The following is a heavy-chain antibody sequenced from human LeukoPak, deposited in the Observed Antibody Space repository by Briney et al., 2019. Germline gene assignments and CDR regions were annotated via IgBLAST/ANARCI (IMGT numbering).Heavy chain of an antibody. J-gene: IGHJ3*01. Sequence: PSETLSLTCNVSGGSISGYHWSWIRQPPGKGLEWLGYIYYSGSSNYNPSLKSRVTMSADTSKNQFSLKLSSVTAADTAVYYCARATYSERYQVGASDVWGQGTLVTVSS. CDR2: IYYSGSS. D-gene: IGHD5-12*01. CDR1: GGSISGYH. V-gene: IGHV4-59*01. CDR3: ARATYSERYQVGASDV.